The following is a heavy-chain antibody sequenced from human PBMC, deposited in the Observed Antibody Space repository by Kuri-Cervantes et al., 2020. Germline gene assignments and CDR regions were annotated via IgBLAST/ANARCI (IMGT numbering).Heavy chain of an antibody. J-gene: IGHJ4*02. CDR2: ISSSSSYI. D-gene: IGHD5-24*01. Sequence: GGSLRLSCAASGFTFSSYSMNWVRQAPGKGLEWVSSISSSSSYIYYADSVEGRFTISRDNSKNTLYLQMNSLRAEDAAVYYCARDGGWLQSQYYFDYWGQGTLVTVSS. V-gene: IGHV3-21*01. CDR3: ARDGGWLQSQYYFDY. CDR1: GFTFSSYS.